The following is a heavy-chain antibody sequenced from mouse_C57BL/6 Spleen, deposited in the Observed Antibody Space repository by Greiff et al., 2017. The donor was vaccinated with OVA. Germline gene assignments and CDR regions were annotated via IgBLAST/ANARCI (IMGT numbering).Heavy chain of an antibody. V-gene: IGHV1-81*01. D-gene: IGHD1-1*01. J-gene: IGHJ2*01. CDR3: ARRESITTVVATDFDY. CDR1: GYTFTRYG. Sequence: QVQLQQSGAELARPGASVKLSCKASGYTFTRYGISWVKQRTGQGLEWIGEIYPRSGNTYYNEKFKGKATLTADKSSSTAYMELRSLTSEDSAVYFCARRESITTVVATDFDYWGQGTTLTVSS. CDR2: IYPRSGNT.